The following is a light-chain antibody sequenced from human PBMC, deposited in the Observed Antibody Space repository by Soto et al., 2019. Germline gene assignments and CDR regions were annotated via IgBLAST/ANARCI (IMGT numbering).Light chain of an antibody. Sequence: DIQMTQSPSTLSASVGDRVTITCRASQSISSWLAWYQQKPGKAPKLLIYKASSLEGGVPSRFSGSGSGTEFTLTISSLQPDDFATYYCQQYNSYPWTFGQGTKVDI. CDR3: QQYNSYPWT. J-gene: IGKJ1*01. CDR1: QSISSW. V-gene: IGKV1-5*03. CDR2: KAS.